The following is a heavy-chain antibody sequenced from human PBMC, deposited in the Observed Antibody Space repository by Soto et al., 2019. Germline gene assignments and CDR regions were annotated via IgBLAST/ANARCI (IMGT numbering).Heavy chain of an antibody. CDR2: VYYRGRS. Sequence: YETLSLTCTVSGGSVANSSYYWGWIRQSPGKGLEWIGSVYYRGRSYSKSSVQSRVTISVDTSKNQFSLNLNSVTASDTAVYFCVSQRTNVITQAYLDYWGPGALVTVSS. CDR3: VSQRTNVITQAYLDY. J-gene: IGHJ4*02. V-gene: IGHV4-39*01. D-gene: IGHD1-20*01. CDR1: GGSVANSSYY.